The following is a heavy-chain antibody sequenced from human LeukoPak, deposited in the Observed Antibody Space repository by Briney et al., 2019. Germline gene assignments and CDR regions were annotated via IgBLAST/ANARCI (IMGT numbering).Heavy chain of an antibody. CDR1: GYTFTSYG. D-gene: IGHD2-15*01. CDR2: IIPILGIA. V-gene: IGHV1-69*04. J-gene: IGHJ4*02. Sequence: SVKVSCKASGYTFTSYGISWVRQAPGQGLEWMGRIIPILGIANYAQKFQGRVTITADKSTSTAYMELSSLRSEDTAVYYCAFVVAATLNDYWGQGTLVTVSS. CDR3: AFVVAATLNDY.